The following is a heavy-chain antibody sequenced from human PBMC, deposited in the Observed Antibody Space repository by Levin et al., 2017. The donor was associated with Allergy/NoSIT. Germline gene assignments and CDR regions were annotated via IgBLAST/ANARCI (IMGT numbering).Heavy chain of an antibody. Sequence: GGSLRLSCAASGFTFSSYGMHWVRQAPGKGLEWVAVIWYDGSNKYYADSVKGRFTISRDNSKNTLYLQMNSLRAEDTAVYYCASGNEYGDYGGYAFDIWGQGTMVTVSS. CDR3: ASGNEYGDYGGYAFDI. J-gene: IGHJ3*02. CDR1: GFTFSSYG. CDR2: IWYDGSNK. V-gene: IGHV3-33*01. D-gene: IGHD4-17*01.